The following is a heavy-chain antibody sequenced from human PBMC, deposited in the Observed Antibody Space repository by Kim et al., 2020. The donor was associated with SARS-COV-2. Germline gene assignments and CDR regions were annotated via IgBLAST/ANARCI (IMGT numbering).Heavy chain of an antibody. CDR2: INSDGSET. CDR1: GFVFSNFW. CDR3: VRDNYGVDY. D-gene: IGHD4-17*01. J-gene: IGHJ4*02. Sequence: GGSLRLSCAASGFVFSNFWMHWVRQAPGKGLVWVSRINSDGSETDYADSVKGRFTVSRDNTKDTLYLQMNSLRAEDTAMYYCVRDNYGVDYWGQGTLVT. V-gene: IGHV3-74*01.